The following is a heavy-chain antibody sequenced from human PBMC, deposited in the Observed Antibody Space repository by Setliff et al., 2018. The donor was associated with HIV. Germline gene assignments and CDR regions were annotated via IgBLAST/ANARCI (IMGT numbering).Heavy chain of an antibody. V-gene: IGHV4-59*01. Sequence: SETLSLTCTVSGGSISSDYWSWIRQPPGKGMEWIGFIYDSGSTNYNPSLESRVTISVDTSKNQFSLKLSSVTAADTAVYYCARAIGIISLYYFDSWGQGTLVTVSS. D-gene: IGHD3-10*01. J-gene: IGHJ4*02. CDR3: ARAIGIISLYYFDS. CDR1: GGSISSDY. CDR2: IYDSGST.